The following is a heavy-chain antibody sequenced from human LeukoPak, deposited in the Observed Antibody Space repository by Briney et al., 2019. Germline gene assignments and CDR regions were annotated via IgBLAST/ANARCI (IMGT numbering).Heavy chain of an antibody. D-gene: IGHD2-2*01. V-gene: IGHV3-33*01. CDR3: ARDLKRKGIVVVPAALYGMDV. Sequence: GRSLRLSCAASGFTFSSYGMHWVRQAPGKGLEWVAVIWYDGSNKYYADSVKGRFTISRDNSKNTLYLQMNSLRAEDTAVYYCARDLKRKGIVVVPAALYGMDVWGQGTTVTVSS. CDR2: IWYDGSNK. CDR1: GFTFSSYG. J-gene: IGHJ6*02.